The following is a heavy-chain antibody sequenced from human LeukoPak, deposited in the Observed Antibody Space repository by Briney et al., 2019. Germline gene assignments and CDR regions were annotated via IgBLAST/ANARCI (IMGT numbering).Heavy chain of an antibody. CDR3: ARNPSFTGV. D-gene: IGHD2-8*02. CDR2: LYSDTEK. CDR1: GFTASYTY. V-gene: IGHV3-53*01. Sequence: GSLRLSCAASGFTASYTYMNWFRQAPGKGLEWVSVLYSDTEKHYADSVKGRFTISRDSSKSTLFLQMNSLRGEDTAVYYCARNPSFTGVWGQGTLVTVSA. J-gene: IGHJ4*02.